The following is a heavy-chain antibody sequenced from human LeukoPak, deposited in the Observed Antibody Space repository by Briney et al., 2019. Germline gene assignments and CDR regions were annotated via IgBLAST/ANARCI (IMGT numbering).Heavy chain of an antibody. J-gene: IGHJ4*02. CDR1: GYTFTIYY. Sequence: ASVKVSSKASGYTFTIYYMHWVRQAPGQGLEWMGIINPSGGSTSYAQKFQGRVTMTRDMSTSTVYMELSSLRSEDTAVYYCARPLYYDSSGFDYWGQGTLVTVSP. D-gene: IGHD3-22*01. CDR3: ARPLYYDSSGFDY. V-gene: IGHV1-46*01. CDR2: INPSGGST.